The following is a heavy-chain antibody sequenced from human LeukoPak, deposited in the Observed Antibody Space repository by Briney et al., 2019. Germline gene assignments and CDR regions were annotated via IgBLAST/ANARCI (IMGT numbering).Heavy chain of an antibody. Sequence: GGSLRLSCEASGFTFIRYAMNWVRQAPGKRLEWVSVISGNGGATYYADSAKGRFTISRDNAKNTLYLQMDSLRAEDTAVYYCAKRPIVAASGPYFFDYWGQGTLVAASS. V-gene: IGHV3-23*01. CDR2: ISGNGGAT. CDR3: AKRPIVAASGPYFFDY. J-gene: IGHJ4*02. D-gene: IGHD2-15*01. CDR1: GFTFIRYA.